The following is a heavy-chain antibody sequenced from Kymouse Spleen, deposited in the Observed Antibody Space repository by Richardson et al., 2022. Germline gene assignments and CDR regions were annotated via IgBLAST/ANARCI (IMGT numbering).Heavy chain of an antibody. Sequence: EVQLVESGGGLVKPGGSLRLSCAASGFTFSSYSMNWVRQAPGKGLEWVSSISSSSSYIYYADSVKGRFTISRDNAKNSLYLQMNSLRAEDTAVYYCARDNSNYYYYYYGMDVWGQGTTVTVSS. J-gene: IGHJ6*02. CDR3: ARDNSNYYYYYYGMDV. CDR1: GFTFSSYS. V-gene: IGHV3-21*03. CDR2: ISSSSSYI. D-gene: IGHD4-11,IGHD4-11*01.